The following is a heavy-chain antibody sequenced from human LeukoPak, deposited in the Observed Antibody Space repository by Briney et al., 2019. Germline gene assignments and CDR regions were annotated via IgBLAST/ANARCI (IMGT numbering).Heavy chain of an antibody. CDR1: GGTFSSYA. CDR2: IIPIFGTA. CDR3: ARAGSSGYEGGYFDY. Sequence: EASVKDSCKASGGTFSSYAISWVRQAPGQGLEWMGGIIPIFGTANYAQKFQGRVTITADESTSTAYMELSSLRSEDTAVYYCARAGSSGYEGGYFDYWGQGTLVTVSS. V-gene: IGHV1-69*13. J-gene: IGHJ4*02. D-gene: IGHD3-22*01.